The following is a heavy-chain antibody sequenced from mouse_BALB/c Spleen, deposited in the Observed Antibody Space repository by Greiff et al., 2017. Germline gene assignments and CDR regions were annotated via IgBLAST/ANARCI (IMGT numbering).Heavy chain of an antibody. J-gene: IGHJ4*01. D-gene: IGHD3-1*01. V-gene: IGHV1S29*02. CDR1: GYTFTDYN. Sequence: EVQLQESGPELVKPGASVKISCKASGYTFTDYNMHWVKQSHGKSLEWIGYIYPYNGGTGYNQKFKSKATLTVDNSSSTAYMELRSLTSEDSAVYYCARRAARATEGYYYAMDYWGQGTSVTVSS. CDR2: IYPYNGGT. CDR3: ARRAARATEGYYYAMDY.